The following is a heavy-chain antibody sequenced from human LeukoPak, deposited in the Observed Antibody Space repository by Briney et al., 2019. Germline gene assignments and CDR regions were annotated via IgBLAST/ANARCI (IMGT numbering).Heavy chain of an antibody. V-gene: IGHV4-4*07. J-gene: IGHJ4*02. CDR3: ASSSMVYPYDPTSYYFDY. CDR1: GGSISSYY. CDR2: IYTSGST. D-gene: IGHD3-10*01. Sequence: SETLSLTCTVSGGSISSYYWSWIRQPAGKGLEWIGRIYTSGSTNYNPSLKGRVTMSVDTSKNQFSLKLSSVTAADTAVYYCASSSMVYPYDPTSYYFDYWGQGTLVTVSS.